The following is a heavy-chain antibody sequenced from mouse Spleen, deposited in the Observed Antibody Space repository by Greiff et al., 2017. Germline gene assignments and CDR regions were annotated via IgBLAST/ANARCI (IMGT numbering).Heavy chain of an antibody. J-gene: IGHJ1*01. Sequence: DVMLVESGGGLVQPGGSLKLSCAASGFTFSSYAMSWVRQTPEKRLEWVATISSGGSYTYYPDSVKGRFTISRDNAKNTLYLQMSSLRSEDTAMYYCARQGDYYGSSYWYFDVWGAGTTVTVSS. CDR1: GFTFSSYA. D-gene: IGHD1-1*01. CDR3: ARQGDYYGSSYWYFDV. CDR2: ISSGGSYT. V-gene: IGHV5-9-1*01.